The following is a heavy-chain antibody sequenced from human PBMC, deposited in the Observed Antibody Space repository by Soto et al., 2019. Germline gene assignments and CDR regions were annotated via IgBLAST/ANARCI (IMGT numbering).Heavy chain of an antibody. CDR3: ARHGGGSFWYFDL. Sequence: QVQLVQSGGEVKKPGASVKISCTDPTNNFRSYGFSWVRQGPGEGREWMGWMSGYNGKTEYAQKFGSRLSVTRDTSTDTVYMQLTSLTSDDTAVYYCARHGGGSFWYFDLWGRGTLITVSS. D-gene: IGHD3-10*01. CDR1: TNNFRSYG. J-gene: IGHJ2*01. CDR2: MSGYNGKT. V-gene: IGHV1-18*01.